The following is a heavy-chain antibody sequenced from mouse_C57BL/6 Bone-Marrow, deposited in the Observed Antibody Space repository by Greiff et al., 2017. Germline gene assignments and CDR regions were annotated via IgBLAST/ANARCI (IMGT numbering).Heavy chain of an antibody. Sequence: EVKVEESGGGLVKPGGSLKLSCAASGFTFSSYAMSWVRQTPEKRLEWVATISDGGSYTYYPDNVKGRFTISRDNAKNNLYLQMSHLKSEDTAMYYCARERQLSTYWGQGTLVTVSA. CDR3: ARERQLSTY. CDR1: GFTFSSYA. D-gene: IGHD3-2*02. CDR2: ISDGGSYT. J-gene: IGHJ3*01. V-gene: IGHV5-4*01.